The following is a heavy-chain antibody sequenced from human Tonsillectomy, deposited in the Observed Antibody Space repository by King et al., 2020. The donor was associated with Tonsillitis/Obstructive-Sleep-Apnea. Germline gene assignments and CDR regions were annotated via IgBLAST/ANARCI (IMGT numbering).Heavy chain of an antibody. D-gene: IGHD3-16*01. CDR3: AKDRGGKYYFDY. V-gene: IGHV3-30*18. J-gene: IGHJ4*02. CDR2: ISYYGSNK. Sequence: VQLVESGGGVVQPGRSLRLSCAASGFTFSSYGMHWVRQAPGKGLEWVAVISYYGSNKYYADSVKGRFTISRDNSKNTLYLQMNSLRAEDTAVYYWAKDRGGKYYFDYWGQGTLVTVSS. CDR1: GFTFSSYG.